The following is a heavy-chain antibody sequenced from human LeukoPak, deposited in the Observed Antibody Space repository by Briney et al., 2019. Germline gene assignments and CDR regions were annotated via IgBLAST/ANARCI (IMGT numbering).Heavy chain of an antibody. CDR1: GGSITSGGYY. CDR3: AGDRGNTATTPLGWFDP. J-gene: IGHJ5*02. Sequence: PGQTLSPTCTVSGGSITSGGYYWSWIRQRPGKGLEWIGYIYYSGSTYYNPSLKSRVTMSVDTSKNQFSLKLSSVTAANTAVYYCAGDRGNTATTPLGWFDPWGEGTLVTVSS. V-gene: IGHV4-31*03. CDR2: IYYSGST. D-gene: IGHD4-17*01.